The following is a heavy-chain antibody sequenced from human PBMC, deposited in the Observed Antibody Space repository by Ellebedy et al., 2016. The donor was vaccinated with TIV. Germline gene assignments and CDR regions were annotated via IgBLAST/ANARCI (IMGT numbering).Heavy chain of an antibody. CDR2: IGGSGVTT. CDR1: GFTFSRTA. D-gene: IGHD5-24*01. CDR3: ARQREGYNFHYFDS. J-gene: IGHJ4*02. Sequence: GGSLRLSXAASGFTFSRTAMSWVRQAPGKGLEWVSVIGGSGVTTDYADSVKGRFTISRDNSKNTLILQMNSLRAEDTAEYYCARQREGYNFHYFDSWGQGTLVTVSS. V-gene: IGHV3-23*01.